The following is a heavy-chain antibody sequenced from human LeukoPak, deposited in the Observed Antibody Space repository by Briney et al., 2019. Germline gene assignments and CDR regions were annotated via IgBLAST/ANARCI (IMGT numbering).Heavy chain of an antibody. Sequence: GGSLRLSCAASGFTFSGYEMNWVRQAPGKGLEWVSYISISGTTIYYADSVKGRFTISRDNAKTSLYLQMSSLRAEDTAVYYCARHSVVVGAKGWIDPWGQGMLVTVSS. D-gene: IGHD2-15*01. CDR3: ARHSVVVGAKGWIDP. CDR1: GFTFSGYE. J-gene: IGHJ5*02. CDR2: ISISGTTI. V-gene: IGHV3-48*03.